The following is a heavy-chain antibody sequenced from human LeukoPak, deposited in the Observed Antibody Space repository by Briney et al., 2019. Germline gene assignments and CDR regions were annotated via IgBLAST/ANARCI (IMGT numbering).Heavy chain of an antibody. Sequence: GGSLRLSCAASGFTFSKYWMLWVRQAPGKGLESDSRINTDGTVTTYADSVKGRFTVSRDNADNTMFLQMNSVRDEDTAVYYCATKQWLAPPPDSWGQGTPVTVSS. V-gene: IGHV3-74*01. CDR2: INTDGTVT. J-gene: IGHJ4*02. CDR3: ATKQWLAPPPDS. D-gene: IGHD6-19*01. CDR1: GFTFSKYW.